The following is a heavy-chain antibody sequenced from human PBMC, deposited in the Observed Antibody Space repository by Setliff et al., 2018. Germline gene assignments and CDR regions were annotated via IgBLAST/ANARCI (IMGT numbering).Heavy chain of an antibody. CDR1: DVSISSSSFY. V-gene: IGHV4-39*07. CDR2: IYYSGST. J-gene: IGHJ6*03. CDR3: ARVIGYSQGYYYHYYYMDV. D-gene: IGHD1-1*01. Sequence: NPSETLSLTCTVSDVSISSSSFYWAWIRQPPGKGLEWIGSIYYSGSTYYNPSLTSRVTISVDTSKNQLSLKLTFVTAADTAKYYCARVIGYSQGYYYHYYYMDVWGKGTTVTVSS.